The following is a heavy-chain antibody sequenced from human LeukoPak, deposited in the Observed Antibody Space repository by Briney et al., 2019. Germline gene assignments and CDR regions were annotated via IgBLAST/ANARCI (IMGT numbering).Heavy chain of an antibody. D-gene: IGHD3-10*01. CDR1: GYSFTSYW. CDR2: IYPGDSDT. V-gene: IGHV5-51*01. J-gene: IGHJ4*02. CDR3: ARRRANYGPEFDY. Sequence: GESLKISCKGSGYSFTSYWIGWVRQMPGKGLKWMGIIYPGDSDTRYSPSFQGPVTISADKSISTAYLQWSSLKASDTAMYYCARRRANYGPEFDYWGQGTLVTVSS.